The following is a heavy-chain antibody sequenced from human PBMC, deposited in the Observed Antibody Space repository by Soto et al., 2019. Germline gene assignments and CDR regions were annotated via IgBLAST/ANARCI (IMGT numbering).Heavy chain of an antibody. D-gene: IGHD1-26*01. J-gene: IGHJ4*02. CDR3: ARGGSNEWELLSAFDY. CDR2: IYYSGST. V-gene: IGHV4-59*01. Sequence: QVQLQASGPGLVKPSETLSLTCTVSGGSISSYYWSWIRQPPGKGLEWIGYIYYSGSTNYNPSLKSRVTISVDPSKNQFSLKLSSVTAADTAVYYCARGGSNEWELLSAFDYWVQGTLVTVSS. CDR1: GGSISSYY.